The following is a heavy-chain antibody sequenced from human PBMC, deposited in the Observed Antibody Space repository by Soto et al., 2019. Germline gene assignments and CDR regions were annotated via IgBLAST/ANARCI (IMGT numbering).Heavy chain of an antibody. D-gene: IGHD1-26*01. CDR3: ARDLAKGGGSAGFDY. V-gene: IGHV1-2*02. CDR1: GYTFTVYY. Sequence: QVQLVQSGAEVKKPGASVNVSCKASGYTFTVYYMHWVRQAPGQGLEWMGWINTKSGGTRYPQKFQGRVTMTWDTSISTAYMALTRLRSDDTALYYCARDLAKGGGSAGFDYWGQGTLVTVSS. J-gene: IGHJ4*02. CDR2: INTKSGGT.